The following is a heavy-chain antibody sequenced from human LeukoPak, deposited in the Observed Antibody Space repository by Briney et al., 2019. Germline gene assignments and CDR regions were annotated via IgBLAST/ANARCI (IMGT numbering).Heavy chain of an antibody. V-gene: IGHV3-53*01. CDR1: GFTVSSNY. CDR2: IYSAGNT. J-gene: IGHJ4*02. Sequence: GGSLRLSCAASGFTVSSNYMSWVRQAPGKGLGWVSFIYSAGNTYYADSVKGRFTISRDNSKNTLYLQMNSLRAEDTAVYYCARASKGSTPFDYWGQGTLVTVSS. D-gene: IGHD3-10*01. CDR3: ARASKGSTPFDY.